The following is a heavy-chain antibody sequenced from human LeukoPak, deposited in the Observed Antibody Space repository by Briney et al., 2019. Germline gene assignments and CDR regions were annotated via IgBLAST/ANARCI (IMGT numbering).Heavy chain of an antibody. CDR2: ISYDGSNK. J-gene: IGHJ4*02. CDR3: AKISGYDSSGYHFDY. V-gene: IGHV3-30*18. CDR1: GFTFSSYG. Sequence: GGSLRLSCAASGFTFSSYGMHWVRQAPGKGLEWVAVISYDGSNKYYADSVKGRFTISRDNSKNTLYLQMNSLRAEDTAVYYCAKISGYDSSGYHFDYWGQGTLVTVSS. D-gene: IGHD3-22*01.